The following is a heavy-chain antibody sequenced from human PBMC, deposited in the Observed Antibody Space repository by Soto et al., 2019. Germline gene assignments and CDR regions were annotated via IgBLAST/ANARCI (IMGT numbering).Heavy chain of an antibody. CDR1: GCPISSGGYY. J-gene: IGHJ5*02. D-gene: IGHD3-10*01. Sequence: SDTLSLTCTVSGCPISSGGYYWSWILQHPGKGLEWIGYIYYSGSTYYNPSLKSRVTISVDTSKNQFSLKLSSVTAADTAVYYCARASPGSVMVLRVIHWFDHWGQGTLITVSS. CDR2: IYYSGST. CDR3: ARASPGSVMVLRVIHWFDH. V-gene: IGHV4-31*03.